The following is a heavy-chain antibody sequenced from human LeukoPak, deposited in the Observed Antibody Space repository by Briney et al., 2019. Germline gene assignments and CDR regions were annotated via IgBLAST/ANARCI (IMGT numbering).Heavy chain of an antibody. Sequence: GESLRLSCAASGFTFSSYGMHWVRQAPGKGLEWVAVIWYDGSNKYYADSVKGRFTISRDNSKNTLYLQMNSLRAEDTAVYYCARDRYYYDSSGWFYFDYWGQGTLVTVSS. CDR2: IWYDGSNK. CDR1: GFTFSSYG. J-gene: IGHJ4*02. CDR3: ARDRYYYDSSGWFYFDY. V-gene: IGHV3-33*01. D-gene: IGHD3-22*01.